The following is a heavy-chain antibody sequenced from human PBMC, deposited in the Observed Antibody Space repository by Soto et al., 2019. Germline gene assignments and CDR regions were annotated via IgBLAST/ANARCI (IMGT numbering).Heavy chain of an antibody. D-gene: IGHD2-15*01. CDR2: INHSGST. CDR3: ARVSICGGSCYIPKTGYYYYGMDV. Sequence: LSLTCAVYGGSFSGYYWSWIRQPPGKGLKWIGEINHSGSTNYNPSLKSRVTISVDTSKNQFSLKLSSVTAADTAVYYCARVSICGGSCYIPKTGYYYYGMDVWGQGTTVTVSS. V-gene: IGHV4-34*01. CDR1: GGSFSGYY. J-gene: IGHJ6*02.